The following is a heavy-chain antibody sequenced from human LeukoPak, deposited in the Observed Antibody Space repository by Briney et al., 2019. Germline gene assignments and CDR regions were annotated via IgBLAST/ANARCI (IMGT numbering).Heavy chain of an antibody. V-gene: IGHV1-18*01. D-gene: IGHD6-13*01. CDR2: ISAYNGNT. CDR3: VREGGSSSWYYYYYYMDV. CDR1: GYTFTSYG. Sequence: ASVKVSCKASGYTFTSYGISWVRQAPGQGLEWMGWISAYNGNTNYAQKLQGRVTMTTDTSTSTAYMELRSLRSDDTAVYYCVREGGSSSWYYYYYYMDVWGKGTTVTISS. J-gene: IGHJ6*03.